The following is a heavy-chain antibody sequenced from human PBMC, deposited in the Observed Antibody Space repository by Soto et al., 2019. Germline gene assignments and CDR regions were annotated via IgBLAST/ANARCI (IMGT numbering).Heavy chain of an antibody. CDR3: ARAVGPFDY. J-gene: IGHJ4*02. CDR1: GFTFSTYG. Sequence: QVQLVESGGGVVQPGRSLRLSCAASGFTFSTYGMHWVRQAPGTGLEWVAVIWYDGSHKDYADSVKGRITISRDNSKNTLYLQMNSLIVEDTGVYYCARAVGPFDYWGQGTLVAVSP. CDR2: IWYDGSHK. D-gene: IGHD1-26*01. V-gene: IGHV3-33*01.